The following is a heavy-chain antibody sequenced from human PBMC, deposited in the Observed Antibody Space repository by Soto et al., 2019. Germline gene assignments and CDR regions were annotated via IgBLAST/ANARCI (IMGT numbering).Heavy chain of an antibody. J-gene: IGHJ3*02. V-gene: IGHV1-69*13. CDR1: GGTFSSYA. Sequence: ASVKVSCKASGGTFSSYAISWVRQAPGQGLEWMGGIIPIFGTANYAQKFQGRVTITADESTSTAYMELSSLRSEDTAVYYCARDHNVLRYFDWLLLTDAFDIWGQGTKVTVSS. CDR3: ARDHNVLRYFDWLLLTDAFDI. D-gene: IGHD3-9*01. CDR2: IIPIFGTA.